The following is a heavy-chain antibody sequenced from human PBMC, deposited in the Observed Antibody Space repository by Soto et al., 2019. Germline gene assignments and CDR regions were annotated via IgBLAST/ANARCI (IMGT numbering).Heavy chain of an antibody. CDR2: THNSGNT. D-gene: IGHD1-1*01. CDR3: ARVSAWTLFEF. Sequence: QVQLRESGPGLVKPAQTLSLTCTVSGDSISSGGYFWSWIRQHPGEGLEWIGYTHNSGNTYYNASLTSRVFISMDKSKNQFSLRLTSVTAADTAVYYCARVSAWTLFEFWGQGTLVTVSP. CDR1: GDSISSGGYF. J-gene: IGHJ4*02. V-gene: IGHV4-31*03.